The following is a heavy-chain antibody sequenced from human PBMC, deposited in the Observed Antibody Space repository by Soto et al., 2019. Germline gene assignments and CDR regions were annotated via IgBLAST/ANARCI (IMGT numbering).Heavy chain of an antibody. Sequence: PSETLSLTCAVYGGSFSGYYWSWIRQPPGKGLEWIGEINHSGSTNYNPSLKSRVTISVDTSKNQFSLKLSSVTAAETAVYYCARDRTWLVKGGWFDPWGQGTLITVSS. CDR2: INHSGST. V-gene: IGHV4-34*01. D-gene: IGHD6-19*01. J-gene: IGHJ5*02. CDR3: ARDRTWLVKGGWFDP. CDR1: GGSFSGYY.